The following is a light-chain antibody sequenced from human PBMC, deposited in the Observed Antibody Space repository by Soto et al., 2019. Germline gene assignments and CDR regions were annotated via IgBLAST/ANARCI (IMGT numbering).Light chain of an antibody. CDR1: SSNIGRNP. CDR2: SNN. Sequence: QSVLTRPPSASGTPGQRVTISCSGSSSNIGRNPVNWYQQLPGTAPKLLIYSNNQRPSGVPDRFSGSKSGTSASLAISGLQTEDETDYYCAAWDDSLTAAVFGGGTKVTVL. CDR3: AAWDDSLTAAV. J-gene: IGLJ3*02. V-gene: IGLV1-44*01.